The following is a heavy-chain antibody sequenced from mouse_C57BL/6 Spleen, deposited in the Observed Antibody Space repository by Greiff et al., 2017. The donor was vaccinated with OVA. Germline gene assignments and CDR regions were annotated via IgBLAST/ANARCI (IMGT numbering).Heavy chain of an antibody. V-gene: IGHV5-17*01. Sequence: EVKLVESGGGLVKPGGSLKLSCAASGFTFSDYGMHWVRQAPEKGLEWVAYISSGSSTIYYADTVKGRFTISRDNAKNTLFLQMTSLRSEDTAMYYCARLYGNYGYFDVWGTGTTVTVSS. D-gene: IGHD2-1*01. CDR2: ISSGSSTI. CDR3: ARLYGNYGYFDV. J-gene: IGHJ1*03. CDR1: GFTFSDYG.